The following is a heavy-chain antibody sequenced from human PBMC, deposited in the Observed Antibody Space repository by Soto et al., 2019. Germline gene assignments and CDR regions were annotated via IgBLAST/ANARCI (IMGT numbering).Heavy chain of an antibody. CDR1: GFTFSSYA. CDR2: ISGSGGST. D-gene: IGHD1-20*01. Sequence: GGSLRLSCAASGFTFSSYAMSWVRQAPGKGLEWVSAISGSGGSTYYADSVKGRFTISRDNSKNTLYLQMNSLRAEATAVYYCAKDSLYIKCAFDIWGQGTMVTVSS. CDR3: AKDSLYIKCAFDI. V-gene: IGHV3-23*01. J-gene: IGHJ3*02.